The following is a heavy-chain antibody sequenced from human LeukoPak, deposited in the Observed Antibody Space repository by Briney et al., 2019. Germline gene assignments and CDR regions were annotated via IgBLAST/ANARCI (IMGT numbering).Heavy chain of an antibody. CDR1: GYTFTSYY. CDR2: INPSGGST. J-gene: IGHJ4*02. CDR3: ARSYYDSSGYRLYFDY. Sequence: ASVKVSCKASGYTFTSYYMHWVRQAPGQGLEWMGVINPSGGSTSYAQKFQGRVTMTRDMSTSTVYMELSSLRSEDTAVYYCARSYYDSSGYRLYFDYWGQGTLVTVSS. V-gene: IGHV1-46*01. D-gene: IGHD3-22*01.